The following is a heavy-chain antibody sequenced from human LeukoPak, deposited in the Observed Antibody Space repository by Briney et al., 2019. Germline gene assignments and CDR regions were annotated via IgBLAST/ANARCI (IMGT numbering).Heavy chain of an antibody. CDR1: GFTFSSYA. Sequence: GGSLRLSCAASGFTFSSYAMHWVRQAPGKGLEWGAVISYDGSNRYYADSVKGRFTISRDNSKNTLYLQMNSLRAEDTAVYYCANGARPYYYYYGMDVWGQGTTVTVSS. CDR3: ANGARPYYYYYGMDV. J-gene: IGHJ6*02. D-gene: IGHD6-6*01. V-gene: IGHV3-30-3*01. CDR2: ISYDGSNR.